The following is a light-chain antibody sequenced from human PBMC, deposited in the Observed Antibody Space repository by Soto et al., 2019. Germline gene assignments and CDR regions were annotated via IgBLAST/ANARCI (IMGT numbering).Light chain of an antibody. J-gene: IGKJ4*01. CDR2: KAS. V-gene: IGKV1-5*03. CDR1: QSISTW. CDR3: QQYGVT. Sequence: IQMTQSPSSLSASVGDRVTVTCRVSQSISTWLAWYQQKPGKAPKLLIYKASSLQSGVPSRFSGSGSGTEFTLTISSLQPDDFATYYCQQYGVTFGGGTKVDIK.